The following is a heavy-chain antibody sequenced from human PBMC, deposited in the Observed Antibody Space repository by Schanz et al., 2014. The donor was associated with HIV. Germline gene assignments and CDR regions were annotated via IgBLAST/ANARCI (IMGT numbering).Heavy chain of an antibody. CDR3: AREKDLGYSSTLGF. D-gene: IGHD6-13*01. J-gene: IGHJ4*02. CDR2: ISDTGTTT. Sequence: QVQLVESGGGVVQPGRSLRLSCAASRFTFNDYYMTWIRQAPGKGLEWVSYISDTGTTTYYADSVNGRFTISRDNAKNSMFLQMNSLRGEDTAVYYCAREKDLGYSSTLGFWGQGTLVTVSS. V-gene: IGHV3-11*01. CDR1: RFTFNDYY.